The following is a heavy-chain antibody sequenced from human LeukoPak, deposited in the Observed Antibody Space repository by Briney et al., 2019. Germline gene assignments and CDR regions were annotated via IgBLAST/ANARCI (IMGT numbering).Heavy chain of an antibody. Sequence: GGSLRLSCAASGFSVGNNYVTWVRQPPGKGLEWVSVIYTDGSTYYADSVKGRFIISRDSSKNTLYLQMNSLRAEDTAVYYCTDAVAGWGQGTLVTVSS. J-gene: IGHJ4*02. V-gene: IGHV3-53*05. CDR2: IYTDGST. CDR1: GFSVGNNY. CDR3: TDAVAG. D-gene: IGHD4-23*01.